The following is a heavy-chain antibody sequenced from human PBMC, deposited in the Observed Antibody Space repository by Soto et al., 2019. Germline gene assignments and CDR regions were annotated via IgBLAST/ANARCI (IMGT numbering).Heavy chain of an antibody. D-gene: IGHD6-13*01. J-gene: IGHJ6*02. CDR3: ARELLSSSWYHYYGMDV. Sequence: QVQLVESGGGVVQPGRSLRLSCAASGFTFSSYAMHWVRQAPGKGLEWVAVISYDGSNKYYADSVKGRFTISRDNSKNTLYLQMNSLRAEDTAVYYCARELLSSSWYHYYGMDVWRQGTTVTVSS. CDR1: GFTFSSYA. V-gene: IGHV3-30-3*01. CDR2: ISYDGSNK.